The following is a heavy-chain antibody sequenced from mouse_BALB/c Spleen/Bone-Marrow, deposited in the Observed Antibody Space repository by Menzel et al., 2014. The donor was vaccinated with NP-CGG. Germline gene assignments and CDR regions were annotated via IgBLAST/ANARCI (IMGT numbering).Heavy chain of an antibody. J-gene: IGHJ4*01. CDR3: ASATAATSYAMDY. D-gene: IGHD1-2*01. CDR1: GFNIKDTY. Sequence: VQLQQSGAELVKPGASVKLSCTASGFNIKDTYMHWVKQRPEQGLEWIGRIDPANGNTKYDPKFQGKATITTDTSSNTAYLQVSSLTSEDTAVYYCASATAATSYAMDYWGQGTSVTVSS. V-gene: IGHV14-3*02. CDR2: IDPANGNT.